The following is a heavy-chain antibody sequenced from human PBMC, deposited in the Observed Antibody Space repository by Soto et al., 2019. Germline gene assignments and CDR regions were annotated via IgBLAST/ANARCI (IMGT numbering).Heavy chain of an antibody. CDR1: GGTFSTYA. CDR3: ARSVGYSYGYVSNYYYYYGMDV. D-gene: IGHD5-18*01. J-gene: IGHJ6*02. V-gene: IGHV1-69*13. CDR2: IIPMFGTA. Sequence: GASVKVSCKAPGGTFSTYAISWVRQAPGQGLEWMGGIIPMFGTANYAQRFQDRVTMTADESTSTVYMELSSLRSEDTAVYYCARSVGYSYGYVSNYYYYYGMDVWGQGTTVTVSS.